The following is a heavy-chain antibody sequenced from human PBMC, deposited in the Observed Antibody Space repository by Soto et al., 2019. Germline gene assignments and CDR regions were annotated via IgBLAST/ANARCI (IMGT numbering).Heavy chain of an antibody. D-gene: IGHD3-10*01. J-gene: IGHJ4*02. CDR1: GGPISSGGYY. CDR2: IYYSGST. CDR3: ARERYYYGSGSYCDY. Sequence: SETLSLTCTVSGGPISSGGYYWSWIRQHPGKGLEWIGYIYYSGSTYYNPSLKSRVTISVDTSKNQFSLKLSSVTAADTAVYYCARERYYYGSGSYCDYWGQGALVTVSS. V-gene: IGHV4-31*03.